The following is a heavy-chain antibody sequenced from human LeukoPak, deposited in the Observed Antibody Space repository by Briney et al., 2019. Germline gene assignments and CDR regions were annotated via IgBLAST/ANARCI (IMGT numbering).Heavy chain of an antibody. V-gene: IGHV3-30*18. D-gene: IGHD6-13*01. CDR2: ISFDGSHK. J-gene: IGHJ4*02. Sequence: PGGSLRLSCAASGFTFGNYGIHWVRQAPGRGLEWVALISFDGSHKYYPDSVKGRFTISRDDSKYTLYLQMNSLRAEDTAVYFCAKDRSSTWSFDYWGQGTLVTVSS. CDR3: AKDRSSTWSFDY. CDR1: GFTFGNYG.